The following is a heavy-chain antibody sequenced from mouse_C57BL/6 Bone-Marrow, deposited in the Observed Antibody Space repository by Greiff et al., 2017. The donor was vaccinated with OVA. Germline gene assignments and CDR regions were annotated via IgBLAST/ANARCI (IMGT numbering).Heavy chain of an antibody. CDR1: GFTFSDYY. Sequence: EVKLVESEGGLVQPGSSMKLSCTASGFTFSDYYMAWVRQVPEKGLEWVANINYDGSSTYYLDSLKSRFIISRDNAKNILYLQMSRLKSEDTATYYGAREILRSQGYFDVWGTGTTVTVAS. CDR2: INYDGSST. CDR3: AREILRSQGYFDV. V-gene: IGHV5-16*01. D-gene: IGHD1-1*01. J-gene: IGHJ1*03.